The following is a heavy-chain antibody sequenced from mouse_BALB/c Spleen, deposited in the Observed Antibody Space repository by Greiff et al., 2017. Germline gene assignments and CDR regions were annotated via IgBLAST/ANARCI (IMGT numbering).Heavy chain of an antibody. CDR2: IYPGDGDT. J-gene: IGHJ2*01. D-gene: IGHD2-3*01. Sequence: VQLQQSGAELVRPGSSVKISCKASGYAFSSYWMNWVKQRPGQGLEWIGQIYPGDGDTNYNGKFKGKATLTADKSSSTAYMQLSSLTSEDSAVYFCARRKDGYLDYWGQGTTLTVSS. CDR1: GYAFSSYW. CDR3: ARRKDGYLDY. V-gene: IGHV1-80*01.